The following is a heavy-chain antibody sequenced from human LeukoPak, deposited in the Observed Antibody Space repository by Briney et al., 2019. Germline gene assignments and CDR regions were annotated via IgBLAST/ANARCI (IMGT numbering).Heavy chain of an antibody. CDR2: ISASGDST. V-gene: IGHV3-23*01. D-gene: IGHD3-22*01. CDR3: AKGPYYYDSTYFDY. CDR1: GFTFSSYA. J-gene: IGHJ4*02. Sequence: GGSLRLSCAASGFTFSSYAMSWVRQAPGKGLEWVSGISASGDSTYYAASVKGRFTISRDNSKNTLYLQMNSLRAEDTAVYYCAKGPYYYDSTYFDYWGQGTLVTVSS.